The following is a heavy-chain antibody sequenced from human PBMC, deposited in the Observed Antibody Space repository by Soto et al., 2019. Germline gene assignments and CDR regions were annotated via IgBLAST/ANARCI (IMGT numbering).Heavy chain of an antibody. CDR3: ARATRIIGHITDLGEASPGILDY. Sequence: ASVKVSCKASGYNFNDHYINWVRQAPGQGLQWMGLIDPHSGATSLAQKFKYRIMMTSDTSISTVYMELSSLRSDETASYYCARATRIIGHITDLGEASPGILDYWGQGTPVTVSS. J-gene: IGHJ4*02. D-gene: IGHD1-20*01. CDR2: IDPHSGAT. V-gene: IGHV1-2*02. CDR1: GYNFNDHY.